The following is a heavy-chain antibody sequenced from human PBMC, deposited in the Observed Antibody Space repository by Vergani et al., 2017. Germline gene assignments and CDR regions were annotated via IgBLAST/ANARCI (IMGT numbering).Heavy chain of an antibody. CDR2: IFYTGST. CDR3: ARSHSTSWFPTNWFDP. CDR1: GGSINTGAYY. V-gene: IGHV4-61*08. Sequence: QVQLQESGPRLVRPSQTLSLTCTVSGGSINTGAYYWSWIRQPAGKGLEWIGYIFYTGSTNYNPSLKSRVTISVDTSKNQFSLKLSSVIAADTAVYYCARSHSTSWFPTNWFDPWGQGTLVSVSS. J-gene: IGHJ5*02. D-gene: IGHD6-13*01.